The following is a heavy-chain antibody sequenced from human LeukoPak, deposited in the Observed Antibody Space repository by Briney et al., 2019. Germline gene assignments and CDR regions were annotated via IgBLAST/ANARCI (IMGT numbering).Heavy chain of an antibody. CDR1: GYSFTSYW. CDR2: IYPGDSDT. Sequence: GESLQISCKGSGYSFTSYWIGWVRPMPGKGLEWMGIIYPGDSDTRYSPSFQGQVTISADKSISTAYLQWSSLKASDTAMYYCARRGYCSGGSCYWFDPWGQGTLVTVSS. CDR3: ARRGYCSGGSCYWFDP. V-gene: IGHV5-51*01. J-gene: IGHJ5*02. D-gene: IGHD2-15*01.